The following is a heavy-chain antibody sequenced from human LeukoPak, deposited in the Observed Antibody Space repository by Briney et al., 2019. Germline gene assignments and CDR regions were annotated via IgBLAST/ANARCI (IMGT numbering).Heavy chain of an antibody. CDR1: GFTVSSNY. CDR3: FGGSGYNSDY. Sequence: PGGSLRLSCAASGFTVSSNYMSWVRQAPGKGLEWVSLISGSGGNTYYADSVKGRFTISRDNSKNTLYLQMNSLRAEDTALYSCFGGSGYNSDYWGQGTLVTVSP. J-gene: IGHJ4*02. V-gene: IGHV3-23*01. D-gene: IGHD3-22*01. CDR2: ISGSGGNT.